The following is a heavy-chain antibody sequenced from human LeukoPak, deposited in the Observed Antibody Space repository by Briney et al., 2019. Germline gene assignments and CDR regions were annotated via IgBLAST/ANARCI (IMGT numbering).Heavy chain of an antibody. CDR2: MNPNSGNT. V-gene: IGHV1-8*01. D-gene: IGHD3-10*01. J-gene: IGHJ5*02. Sequence: ASVTVSCKASGYTFPSYDIHWVRQATAQGLAWMGWMNPNSGNTGYAQKFQGRVTMTRNTSISTAYMELSSLRSEDTAVYYCARGRRGLLWFREHRGFDPWGQGTLVTVSS. CDR3: ARGRRGLLWFREHRGFDP. CDR1: GYTFPSYD.